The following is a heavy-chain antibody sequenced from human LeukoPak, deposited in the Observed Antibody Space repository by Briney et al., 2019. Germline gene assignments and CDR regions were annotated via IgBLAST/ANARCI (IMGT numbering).Heavy chain of an antibody. J-gene: IGHJ4*02. CDR1: GFTFSGAW. V-gene: IGHV3-7*01. Sequence: PGGSLRLSCTASGFTFSGAWMTWVRQAPGKGLEWVANIREDGTEKNYVDSVKGRFTISRDNAKNSLFLQMSNLRDDDTAIYYCARHVGISFWGQGILVTVSS. CDR2: IREDGTEK. CDR3: ARHVGISF. D-gene: IGHD7-27*01.